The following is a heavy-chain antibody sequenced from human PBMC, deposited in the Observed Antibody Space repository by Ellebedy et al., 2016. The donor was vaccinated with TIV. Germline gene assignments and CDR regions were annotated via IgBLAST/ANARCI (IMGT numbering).Heavy chain of an antibody. J-gene: IGHJ4*02. CDR1: GFTFSNAW. CDR3: TTGYWWGTVGPTTYL. V-gene: IGHV3-15*01. CDR2: IKSKTDGGTT. D-gene: IGHD1-26*01. Sequence: PGGSLRLSCAASGFTFSNAWMTWVRQAPGKGLEWVGRIKSKTDGGTTDYAAPVKGRFTSSRDDSKNTLYLEMNSLKTEDTAVYYCTTGYWWGTVGPTTYLWGQGTLVTVSS.